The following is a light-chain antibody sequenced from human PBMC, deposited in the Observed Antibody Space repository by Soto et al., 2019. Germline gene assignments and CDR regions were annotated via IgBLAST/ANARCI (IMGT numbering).Light chain of an antibody. J-gene: IGKJ4*01. CDR2: GAS. Sequence: DIVLRQSPATLSLSPGERATLSCRASQSVSSYLAWYQQKPGQAPRLPIYGASSRATGIPERFSGSGSGTDFSLTISRLEPEDSAVYYCQQYGNSLLTFGAGTKVDI. CDR3: QQYGNSLLT. V-gene: IGKV3-20*01. CDR1: QSVSSY.